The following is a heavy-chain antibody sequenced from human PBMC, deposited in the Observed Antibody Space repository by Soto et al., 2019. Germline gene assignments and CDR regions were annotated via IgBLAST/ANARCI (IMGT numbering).Heavy chain of an antibody. V-gene: IGHV5-51*01. CDR1: GDSFSSYW. CDR3: GIARGCGGYPYYGMYG. J-gene: IGHJ6*02. CDR2: IYPGDSDT. D-gene: IGHD1-26*01. Sequence: PGESLKNSCQGSGDSFSSYWIAWVRQMPGKGLEWMGIIYPGDSDTRYSPSFQGQVTISADKSISTAYLQWSSLKASDTAMYYCGIARGCGGYPYYGMYGCGHGTTVTVSS.